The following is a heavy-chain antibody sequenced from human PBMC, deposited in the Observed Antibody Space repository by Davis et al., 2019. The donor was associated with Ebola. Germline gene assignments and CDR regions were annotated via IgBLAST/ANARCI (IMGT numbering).Heavy chain of an antibody. CDR3: ARGVYYDSSGYYGY. CDR2: ISAYNGNT. CDR1: GYTFTGYY. D-gene: IGHD3-22*01. Sequence: ASVKVSCKASGYTFTGYYMHWVRQAPGQRLEWMGWISAYNGNTNYAQKLQGRVTMTTDTSTSTAYMELRSLRSDDTAVYYCARGVYYDSSGYYGYWGQGTLVTVSS. V-gene: IGHV1-18*04. J-gene: IGHJ4*02.